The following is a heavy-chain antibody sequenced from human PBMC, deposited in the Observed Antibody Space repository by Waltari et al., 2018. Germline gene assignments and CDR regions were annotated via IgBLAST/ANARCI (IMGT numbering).Heavy chain of an antibody. CDR2: ISYDGSSQ. J-gene: IGHJ3*02. D-gene: IGHD2-21*02. Sequence: QEQMVESGGGVVQPGRPLSLSCSISGFIFSNYAMNWVRQAPGKGREWLAVISYDGSSQYYADAGKGRFSVSRDSFKNTVYLHMNGLRTEDTAVYYCARAVTGEDAFDMWGQGTMVTVSS. CDR3: ARAVTGEDAFDM. CDR1: GFIFSNYA. V-gene: IGHV3-30-3*01.